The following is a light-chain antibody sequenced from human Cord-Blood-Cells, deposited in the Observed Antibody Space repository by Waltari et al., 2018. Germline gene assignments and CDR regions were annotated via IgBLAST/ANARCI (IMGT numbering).Light chain of an antibody. Sequence: DIQMTQSPSSLSASVGDRVTITCRASQSISSYLNWYQQKPGKAPKLLIYAASSLQSGDPSRFSGSGSGTDFTLTISRLQPEDFATYYCQQSYSTPHTFGQGTKLEIK. J-gene: IGKJ2*01. CDR3: QQSYSTPHT. CDR1: QSISSY. CDR2: AAS. V-gene: IGKV1-39*01.